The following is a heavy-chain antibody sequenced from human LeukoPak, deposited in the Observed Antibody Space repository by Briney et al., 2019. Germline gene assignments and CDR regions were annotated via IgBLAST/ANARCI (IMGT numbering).Heavy chain of an antibody. CDR3: ARERANYYGMDV. J-gene: IGHJ6*02. CDR1: GGSISSGGYS. Sequence: SETLSLTCTVSGGSISSGGYSWSWIRQPPGKGLEWIGYIYHSGSTYYNPSLKSRVTISVDTSKNQFSLKLSSVTAADTAVYYCARERANYYGMDVWGQGTTVTVSS. V-gene: IGHV4-30-2*01. D-gene: IGHD1-26*01. CDR2: IYHSGST.